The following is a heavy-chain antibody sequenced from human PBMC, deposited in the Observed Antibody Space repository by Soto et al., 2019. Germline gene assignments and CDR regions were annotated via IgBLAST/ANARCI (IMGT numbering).Heavy chain of an antibody. CDR1: GFTFSSYA. D-gene: IGHD5-12*01. Sequence: EVQLLESGGGLVQPGGSLRLSCAASGFTFSSYAMSWVRRAPGKGLEWVSAISGSGGSTYYADSVKGRFTISRDNSKNTLYLQMNSLRAEDTAVYYCAKRPWIGYYFDYWGQGTLVTVSS. V-gene: IGHV3-23*01. CDR3: AKRPWIGYYFDY. CDR2: ISGSGGST. J-gene: IGHJ4*02.